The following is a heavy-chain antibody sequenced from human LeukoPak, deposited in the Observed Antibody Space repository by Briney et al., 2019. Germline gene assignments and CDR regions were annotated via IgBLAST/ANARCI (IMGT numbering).Heavy chain of an antibody. V-gene: IGHV1-18*01. D-gene: IGHD5-12*01. CDR2: ISAYNGNT. J-gene: IGHJ6*02. Sequence: ASVKVSCKASGYTFTSYGISWVRQAPGQGLEWMGWISAYNGNTNYAQKLQGRVTMTTDTSTSTAYMELRSLRSDDTAVYYCARDPQSPIVATILGSYYGMDVWGQGTTVTVSS. CDR1: GYTFTSYG. CDR3: ARDPQSPIVATILGSYYGMDV.